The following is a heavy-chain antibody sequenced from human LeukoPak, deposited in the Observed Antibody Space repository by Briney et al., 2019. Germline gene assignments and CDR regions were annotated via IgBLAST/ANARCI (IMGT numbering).Heavy chain of an antibody. CDR2: ISYDGRNK. J-gene: IGHJ3*02. V-gene: IGHV3-30*04. Sequence: QPGRSLRLSCAASGFTFSSYAMHWVRQAPGKGLEWVAVISYDGRNKDYADSVKGRSTISRDNSKNTLYLQMNSLRAEDTAGYYCARDLYNWVKDIWGQGTMVTVSS. D-gene: IGHD1-20*01. CDR3: ARDLYNWVKDI. CDR1: GFTFSSYA.